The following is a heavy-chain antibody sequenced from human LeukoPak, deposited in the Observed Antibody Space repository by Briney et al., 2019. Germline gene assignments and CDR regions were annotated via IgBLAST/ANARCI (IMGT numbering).Heavy chain of an antibody. CDR3: ARVRVRLAMQGYALDY. D-gene: IGHD5-18*01. CDR1: GFTFRIYS. CDR2: ISSRSSYI. J-gene: IGHJ4*02. V-gene: IGHV3-21*01. Sequence: NPGGSLRLFCAASGFTFRIYSMNWVPQAPGKGREWVSSISSRSSYIYYADSVKGRFTICRDNAKNALYLQMNSLRAEDTAVYYCARVRVRLAMQGYALDYWGQGTLVTVSS.